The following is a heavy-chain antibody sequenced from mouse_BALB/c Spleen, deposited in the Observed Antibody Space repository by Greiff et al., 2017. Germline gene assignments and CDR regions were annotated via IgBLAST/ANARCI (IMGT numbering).Heavy chain of an antibody. V-gene: IGHV1-67*01. CDR2: ISTYYGNT. Sequence: QVQLQQSGPELVRPGVSVKISCKGSGYTFTDYAMHWVKQSHAKGLEWIGVISTYYGNTNYNQKFKGKATMTVDKSSSTAYMELARLTSEDSAIYYCARVLHSNRDAMDYWGQGTSVTVSS. CDR1: GYTFTDYA. CDR3: ARVLHSNRDAMDY. J-gene: IGHJ4*01. D-gene: IGHD4-1*01.